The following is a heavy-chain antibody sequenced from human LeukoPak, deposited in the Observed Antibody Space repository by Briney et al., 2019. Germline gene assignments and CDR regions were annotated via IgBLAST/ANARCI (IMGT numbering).Heavy chain of an antibody. V-gene: IGHV3-21*01. CDR1: GFAFSSYS. CDR2: ISSSSDYI. J-gene: IGHJ4*02. CDR3: ARSIDY. Sequence: GGSLRLSCAASGFAFSSYSINWVRQAPGKGLEWVSSISSSSDYIYYADSVKGRFTISRDNAKSSLYLQMFSLRAEDTAVYYCARSIDYWGQGTLVTVSS.